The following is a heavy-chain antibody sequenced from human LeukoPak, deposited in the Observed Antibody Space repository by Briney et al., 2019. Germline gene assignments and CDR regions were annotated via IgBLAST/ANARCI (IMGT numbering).Heavy chain of an antibody. CDR2: LYSGGTT. V-gene: IGHV3-53*01. CDR1: GFIVSNNY. Sequence: PGGSLRLSCAASGFIVSNNYMTWVRQPPGKGLEWVSALYSGGTTYYADSVKGRFTISRDDSKNTVFLQMNSLRAEDTALYYCARGGEDSPLWFEPKQYHFDCWGQGALVTVSS. D-gene: IGHD3-10*01. J-gene: IGHJ4*02. CDR3: ARGGEDSPLWFEPKQYHFDC.